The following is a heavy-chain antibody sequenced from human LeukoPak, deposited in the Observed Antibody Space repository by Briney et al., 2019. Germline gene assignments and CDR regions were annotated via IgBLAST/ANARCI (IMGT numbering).Heavy chain of an antibody. CDR2: ISHSGST. Sequence: SETLSLTCAVYGGSFSGYYWSWIRQPPGKGLEWIGEISHSGSTNYNPSLKSRVTISVDTSKNQFSLKLSSVTAADTAVYYCAGVRIAARYDYWGQGTLVTVSS. CDR1: GGSFSGYY. J-gene: IGHJ4*02. V-gene: IGHV4-34*01. CDR3: AGVRIAARYDY. D-gene: IGHD6-6*01.